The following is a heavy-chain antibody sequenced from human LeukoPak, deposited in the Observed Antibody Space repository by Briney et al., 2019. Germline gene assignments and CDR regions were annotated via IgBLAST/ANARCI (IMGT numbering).Heavy chain of an antibody. CDR2: ISSSSSHI. CDR1: GFTFSSYS. V-gene: IGHV3-21*04. Sequence: GGYLRLSCAASGFTFSSYSMNWVRQAPGKGLEWVSSISSSSSHIYYADSVKGRFTISRDNSKNTLYLQMNSLRAEDTAVYYCAREASGYYDSFQDDAFDIWGQGTMVTVSS. CDR3: AREASGYYDSFQDDAFDI. J-gene: IGHJ3*02. D-gene: IGHD3-22*01.